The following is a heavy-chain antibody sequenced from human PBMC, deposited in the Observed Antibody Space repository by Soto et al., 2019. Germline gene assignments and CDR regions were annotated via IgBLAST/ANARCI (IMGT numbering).Heavy chain of an antibody. CDR3: AKKRQIGGYNWYFDC. V-gene: IGHV3-23*01. CDR1: GFIFSSYS. CDR2: ISVNSGSV. D-gene: IGHD1-1*01. Sequence: GGSLRLSCAASGFIFSSYSMYWVRQAPGKRPEGVAGISVNSGSVLYADSVKGRFTISRDNSKNTLYLQLSSLRADDTAIYYCAKKRQIGGYNWYFDCWGQGTLVTVSS. J-gene: IGHJ4*02.